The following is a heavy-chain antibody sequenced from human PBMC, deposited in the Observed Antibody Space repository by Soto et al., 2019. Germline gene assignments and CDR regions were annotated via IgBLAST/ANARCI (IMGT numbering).Heavy chain of an antibody. CDR2: ISGSGGST. CDR1: GFTFSSYA. CDR3: AKSTRITIFGVVIGGGMDV. D-gene: IGHD3-3*01. J-gene: IGHJ6*02. V-gene: IGHV3-23*01. Sequence: EVQLLESGGGLVQPGGSLRLSCAASGFTFSSYAMSWVRQAPGKGLEWGSAISGSGGSTYYADSVKGRFTISRDNSKNTLYLQMNSLRAEDTAVYYCAKSTRITIFGVVIGGGMDVWGQGTTVTVSS.